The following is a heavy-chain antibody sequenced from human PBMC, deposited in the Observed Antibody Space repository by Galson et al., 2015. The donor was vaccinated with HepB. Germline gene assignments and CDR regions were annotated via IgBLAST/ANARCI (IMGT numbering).Heavy chain of an antibody. Sequence: SVKVSCKASGGTFSSYAISWVRQAPGQGLEWMGGIIPILGIANYAQKFQGRVTITADKSTSTAYMELSSLRSEDTAVYYCARETPGLIVVVGGAFDIWGQGTMVTVSS. CDR1: GGTFSSYA. D-gene: IGHD3-22*01. V-gene: IGHV1-69*10. J-gene: IGHJ3*02. CDR3: ARETPGLIVVVGGAFDI. CDR2: IIPILGIA.